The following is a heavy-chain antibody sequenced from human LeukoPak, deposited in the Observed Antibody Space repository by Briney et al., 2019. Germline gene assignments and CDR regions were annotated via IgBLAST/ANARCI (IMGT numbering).Heavy chain of an antibody. J-gene: IGHJ4*02. V-gene: IGHV3-30-3*01. CDR2: MSYDGSNK. CDR3: ARDGARDSSGWYDVYYFDY. D-gene: IGHD6-19*01. Sequence: GGSLRLSCVASGIDFNVYEFHWVRQSPGKELEWVAVMSYDGSNKYYADSVKGRFTISRDNSKNTLYLQMNSLRAEDTAVYYCARDGARDSSGWYDVYYFDYWGQGTLVTVSS. CDR1: GIDFNVYE.